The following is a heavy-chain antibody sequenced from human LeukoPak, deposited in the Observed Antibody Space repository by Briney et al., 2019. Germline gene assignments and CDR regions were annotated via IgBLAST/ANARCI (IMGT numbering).Heavy chain of an antibody. CDR2: ISAYNGNT. D-gene: IGHD6-13*01. V-gene: IGHV1-18*01. CDR1: GYTFTSYG. J-gene: IGHJ4*02. Sequence: ASVKVSCKASGYTFTSYGISWVRQAPGQGLEWMGWISAYNGNTNYAQKLQGRVTMNTDTSTSTAYMELRSLRSDDTAVYYCARQALGSSWYYFDYWGQGTLVTVSS. CDR3: ARQALGSSWYYFDY.